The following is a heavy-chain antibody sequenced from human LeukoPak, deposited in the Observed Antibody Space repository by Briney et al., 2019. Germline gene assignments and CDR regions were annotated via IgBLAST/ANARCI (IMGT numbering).Heavy chain of an antibody. CDR2: IKLDGSEK. D-gene: IGHD3-3*01. J-gene: IGHJ4*02. CDR1: GFTFGKYW. Sequence: GGSLRLSCVASGFTFGKYWMSWVRQAPGKGLGWVANIKLDGSEKNYVDSVKGRFTISRDNTKNSLYLQMNSLRAEDTAVFYCARDQYDTWSRRGNFDSWGQGTLVIVSS. V-gene: IGHV3-7*03. CDR3: ARDQYDTWSRRGNFDS.